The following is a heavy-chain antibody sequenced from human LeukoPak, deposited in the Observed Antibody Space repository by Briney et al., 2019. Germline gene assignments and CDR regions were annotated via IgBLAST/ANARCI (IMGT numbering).Heavy chain of an antibody. CDR1: GDSVSSNSAA. CDR2: TYYRSKWYN. J-gene: IGHJ6*03. Sequence: SQTLSLTCAISGDSVSSNSAAWNWIRQSPSRGLEWLGRTYYRSKWYNDYAVSVKSRITINPDTSKNQFSLQLNSVTPEDTAVYYCARGVGYCSSTSCYPYYYYYMDVWGKGTTVTVSS. D-gene: IGHD2-2*01. CDR3: ARGVGYCSSTSCYPYYYYYMDV. V-gene: IGHV6-1*01.